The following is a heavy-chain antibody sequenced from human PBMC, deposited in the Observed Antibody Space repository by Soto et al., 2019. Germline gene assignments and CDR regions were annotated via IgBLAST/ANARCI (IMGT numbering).Heavy chain of an antibody. CDR1: GFSFSDYA. D-gene: IGHD6-13*01. V-gene: IGHV3-23*01. J-gene: IGHJ4*02. CDR2: ISESGGST. Sequence: GGSLRLSCAASGFSFSDYAMSWVRQAPGKGLEWVSVISESGGSTHYADSVRGRFTVSRDNSKNLLSLRMNSLRDEDTAVYFCAKRSPYSSGWYSPIFDYWGQGALVTVSS. CDR3: AKRSPYSSGWYSPIFDY.